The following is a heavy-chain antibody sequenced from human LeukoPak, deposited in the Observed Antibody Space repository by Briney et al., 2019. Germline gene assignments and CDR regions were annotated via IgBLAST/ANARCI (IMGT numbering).Heavy chain of an antibody. D-gene: IGHD6-19*01. Sequence: SQTLSLTCAISGDSVSTTSVTWNWFRQSPSRGLEWLGRTYARSKWYDDYAESVKSRIVINVDTFKNQFSLLLNSVTPDDTAIYYCARVRRGGWYDYWGQGTLVTVSS. CDR1: GDSVSTTSVT. CDR3: ARVRRGGWYDY. V-gene: IGHV6-1*01. J-gene: IGHJ4*02. CDR2: TYARSKWYD.